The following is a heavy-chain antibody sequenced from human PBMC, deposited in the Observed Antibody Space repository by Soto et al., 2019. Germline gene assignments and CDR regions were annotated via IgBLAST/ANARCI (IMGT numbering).Heavy chain of an antibody. CDR3: ARIIDLGAEAGTLFDY. CDR1: GFSLINARMG. Sequence: CGPTLVNPTGTLTLTCTVSGFSLINARMGVRWMCHPPGKALEWLAHIFSNDEKSYSTSLKSRLTISKDTSKSQVVLTMTNMDPVDTATYYCARIIDLGAEAGTLFDYWGQGTLVTVSS. J-gene: IGHJ4*02. CDR2: IFSNDEK. V-gene: IGHV2-26*01. D-gene: IGHD6-13*01.